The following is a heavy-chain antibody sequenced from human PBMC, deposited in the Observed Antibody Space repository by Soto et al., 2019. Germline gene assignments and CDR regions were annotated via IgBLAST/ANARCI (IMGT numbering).Heavy chain of an antibody. CDR2: ISYSDHST. D-gene: IGHD6-19*01. Sequence: EVQLWESGGGLVQPGGSLRLSCAASGFTFSRYAMNWVRQAPGKGLEWVSSISYSDHSTYYADSVKGRFTISRDNSKDTLYLQMNTLRAADTAVYYCARRGGSNGWGDFDSWGQGTLVSVSS. CDR1: GFTFSRYA. V-gene: IGHV3-23*01. J-gene: IGHJ4*02. CDR3: ARRGGSNGWGDFDS.